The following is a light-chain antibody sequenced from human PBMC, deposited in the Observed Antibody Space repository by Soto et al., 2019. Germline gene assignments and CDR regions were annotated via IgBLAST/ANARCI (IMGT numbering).Light chain of an antibody. Sequence: DIVMTQTPDSLAVSLGERATINCKSSQSVLYSSNNKNYLAWYQQKPGQPPKLLIYWASTRESGVPDRFSGSGSGTDFTLTISSRKADDGAVYYCQQYYSTPRTFGGGTKLESK. J-gene: IGKJ4*01. CDR3: QQYYSTPRT. V-gene: IGKV4-1*01. CDR1: QSVLYSSNNKNY. CDR2: WAS.